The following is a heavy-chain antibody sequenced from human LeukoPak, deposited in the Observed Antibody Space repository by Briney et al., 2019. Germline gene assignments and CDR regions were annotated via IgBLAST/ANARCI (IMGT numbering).Heavy chain of an antibody. D-gene: IGHD2-2*01. CDR2: IYNSGRT. CDR1: GASISSYY. Sequence: PSETLSLTCTVSGASISSYYWSWIRQPPGKGLEWIGYIYNSGRTNYNPSLKSRVTISVDTSKNQFSLRLNSATAADTAVYYCARGHSNCSPTSCYFPSDYWGQGTLVTVSS. CDR3: ARGHSNCSPTSCYFPSDY. J-gene: IGHJ4*02. V-gene: IGHV4-59*01.